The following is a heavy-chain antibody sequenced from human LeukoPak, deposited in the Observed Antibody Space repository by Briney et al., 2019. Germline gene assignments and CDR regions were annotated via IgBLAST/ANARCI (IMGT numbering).Heavy chain of an antibody. Sequence: SETLSLTCTVSGGSISGYYWSWIRQPPGKGLEWIGYIYYSGSTKDNPPLKSRVTISVDTSKNQFSLRLSSVTAADTAVYYCARLNSDYDAFDIWGQGTMVIVSS. J-gene: IGHJ3*02. V-gene: IGHV4-59*08. CDR3: ARLNSDYDAFDI. D-gene: IGHD4-11*01. CDR2: IYYSGST. CDR1: GGSISGYY.